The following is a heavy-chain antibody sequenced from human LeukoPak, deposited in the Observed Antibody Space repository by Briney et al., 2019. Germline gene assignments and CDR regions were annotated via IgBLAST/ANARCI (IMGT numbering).Heavy chain of an antibody. CDR1: GFTFSSYW. J-gene: IGHJ4*02. V-gene: IGHV3-7*01. Sequence: PGGSLRLSCAASGFTFSSYWMSWVRQAPGKGLEWVANIKQDGSEKYYVDSVKGRLTISRDNAKNSLYLQMNSLRAEDTAVYYCARWTPDYDYVWGSYRYTFDYWGQGTLVTVSS. CDR3: ARWTPDYDYVWGSYRYTFDY. D-gene: IGHD3-16*02. CDR2: IKQDGSEK.